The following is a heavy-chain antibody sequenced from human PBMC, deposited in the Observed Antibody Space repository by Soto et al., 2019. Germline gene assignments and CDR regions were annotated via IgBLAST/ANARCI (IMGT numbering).Heavy chain of an antibody. CDR1: GFTFSSYA. J-gene: IGHJ4*02. CDR3: AKSKYSASWYDY. D-gene: IGHD6-6*01. Sequence: PGGSLRLSCAASGFTFSSYAMTWVRQAPGKGLEWVSAISGGGESTYYADSVKGRFTISRDSSKNTLFLQMNSLRAEDTAVYYCAKSKYSASWYDYWGQGTLVTVSS. CDR2: ISGGGEST. V-gene: IGHV3-23*01.